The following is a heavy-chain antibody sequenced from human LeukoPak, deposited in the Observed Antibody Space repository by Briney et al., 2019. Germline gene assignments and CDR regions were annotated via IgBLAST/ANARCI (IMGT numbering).Heavy chain of an antibody. J-gene: IGHJ4*02. Sequence: PSETLSLTCTVSGGSIRSYYWSWIRQPPGKGLEWIGYIYSSGSTSYNPSLKSRVTISVDRSKNQFSLKLSSVAAADTAVYYCARSYDTNFDYWGQGTLVTVSS. CDR3: ARSYDTNFDY. CDR1: GGSIRSYY. V-gene: IGHV4-59*01. CDR2: IYSSGST. D-gene: IGHD3-3*01.